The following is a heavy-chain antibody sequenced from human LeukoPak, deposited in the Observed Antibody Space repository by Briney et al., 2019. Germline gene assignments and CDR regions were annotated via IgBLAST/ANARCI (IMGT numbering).Heavy chain of an antibody. J-gene: IGHJ4*02. CDR1: GYSISSGYY. CDR2: IYHSGST. V-gene: IGHV4-38-2*02. Sequence: SETLSLTCTVSGYSISSGYYWGWIRQPPGKGLEWIGSIYHSGSTYYNPSLKSRVTISVDTSENQFSLKLSSVTAADTAVYYCARDSSGWFDYWGQGTLVTVSS. D-gene: IGHD6-19*01. CDR3: ARDSSGWFDY.